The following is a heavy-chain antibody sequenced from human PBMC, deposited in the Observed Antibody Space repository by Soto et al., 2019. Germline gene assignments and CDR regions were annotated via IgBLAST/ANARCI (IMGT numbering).Heavy chain of an antibody. CDR3: ARDPAMIRGLNAFAV. CDR2: IIPIFGTT. CDR1: GDNFSTFG. V-gene: IGHV1-69*18. Sequence: QVRLVQSGAEVKRPGSSVKVSCKSSGDNFSTFGISWVRQAPGQGLEWMGRIIPIFGTTNYAAGLQGRITITADESTTTATMELRGLRSDDTAIYYCARDPAMIRGLNAFAVWGQGTAVSVFS. D-gene: IGHD3-10*01. J-gene: IGHJ6*02.